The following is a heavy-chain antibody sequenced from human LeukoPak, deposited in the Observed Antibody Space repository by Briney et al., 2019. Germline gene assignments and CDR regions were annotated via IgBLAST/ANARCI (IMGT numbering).Heavy chain of an antibody. CDR1: GFTFSSYS. Sequence: PGGSLRLSCAASGFTFSSYSMSWVRQAPGKGLEWVAGISDRGGSTNYADSVKGRFTISRDNPKNTLYLQMNSLRSEDTAVYFCAKRGVVIRAVLVVGFHKEAYYFDSWGQGALVTVSS. J-gene: IGHJ4*02. CDR3: AKRGVVIRAVLVVGFHKEAYYFDS. CDR2: ISDRGGST. V-gene: IGHV3-23*01. D-gene: IGHD2-15*01.